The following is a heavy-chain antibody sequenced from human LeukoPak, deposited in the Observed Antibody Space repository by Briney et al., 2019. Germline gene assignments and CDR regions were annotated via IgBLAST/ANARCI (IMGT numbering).Heavy chain of an antibody. J-gene: IGHJ3*02. CDR3: ARDPVSSGWSGGDAFDI. CDR2: INHSGST. D-gene: IGHD6-19*01. Sequence: SETLSLTCAVYGGSFSGYYWSWIRQPPGKGLGWIGEINHSGSTNYNPSLKSRVTISVDTSKNKFSLKLSSVTAADTAVYYCARDPVSSGWSGGDAFDIWGQGTMVTVSS. V-gene: IGHV4-34*01. CDR1: GGSFSGYY.